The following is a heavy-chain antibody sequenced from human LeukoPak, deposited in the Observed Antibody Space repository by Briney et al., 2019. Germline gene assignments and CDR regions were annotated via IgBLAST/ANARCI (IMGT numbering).Heavy chain of an antibody. CDR3: ARGRSGSYGFFDY. D-gene: IGHD3-10*01. V-gene: IGHV3-74*03. CDR1: GFTFSTSW. Sequence: GGSQRLSCEGSGFTFSTSWMHWVRQASGKGLVWVSRIDSDGSRITYADSVKGRFTISRDNAKNTVYLQMNSLRAEDTAVYYCARGRSGSYGFFDYWSLGNLVTVSS. CDR2: IDSDGSRI. J-gene: IGHJ4*02.